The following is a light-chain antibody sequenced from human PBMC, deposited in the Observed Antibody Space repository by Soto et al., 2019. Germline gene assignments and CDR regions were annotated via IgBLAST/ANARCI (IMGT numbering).Light chain of an antibody. CDR2: GAS. CDR1: HHVATN. V-gene: IGKV3-15*01. Sequence: EIVMTQSPVTLSVSPGERATLSCRASHHVATNLAWYQQKPGQAPRLLIYGASTRATGISARFSGSGSGTEFTLTISSLQSDDFAVYYCQQYTARPPWTFGQGTKVEIK. J-gene: IGKJ1*01. CDR3: QQYTARPPWT.